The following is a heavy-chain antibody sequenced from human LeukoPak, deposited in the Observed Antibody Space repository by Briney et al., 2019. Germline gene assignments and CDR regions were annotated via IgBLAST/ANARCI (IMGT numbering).Heavy chain of an antibody. V-gene: IGHV1-2*02. CDR3: ARLLSSSSVIKYYFDY. D-gene: IGHD6-6*01. CDR1: RYTFTGYY. CDR2: INPNSGGT. J-gene: IGHJ4*02. Sequence: GASVKVSCKASRYTFTGYYMHWVRQPPGQELEWMGWINPNSGGTNYAQKFQGRVTMTRDTSISTAYMELSRLRSDDTAVYYCARLLSSSSVIKYYFDYWGQGTLVTVSS.